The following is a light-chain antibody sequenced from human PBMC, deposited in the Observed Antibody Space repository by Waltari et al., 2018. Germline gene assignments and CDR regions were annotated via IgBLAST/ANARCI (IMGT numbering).Light chain of an antibody. V-gene: IGLV4-69*01. Sequence: QLVLTQSPSASASLGASVKLTCTLSSGHSTNVIAWLQHGPEKGPRYLMKVNRDGSHNKGDGIPDRFSGARAGAERYLTISSLQAEDEADYYCQTGGHGTWVFGGGTKLTVL. CDR1: SGHSTNV. CDR3: QTGGHGTWV. CDR2: VNRDGSH. J-gene: IGLJ3*02.